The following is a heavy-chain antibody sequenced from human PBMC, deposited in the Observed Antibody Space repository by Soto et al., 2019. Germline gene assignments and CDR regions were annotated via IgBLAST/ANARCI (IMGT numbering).Heavy chain of an antibody. CDR1: GYTFSSYG. CDR2: ISAYNGDV. J-gene: IGHJ5*02. V-gene: IGHV1-18*04. D-gene: IGHD3-16*01. CDR3: ERDGPLISSRSWLDP. Sequence: ASVKVSCKASGYTFSSYGISWVRQAPGQGLEWMGWISAYNGDVNYAQNFQGRVTMATDTSTSTAYMELRSLRSDDTAIYYCERDGPLISSRSWLDPWGPGTLVTVSS.